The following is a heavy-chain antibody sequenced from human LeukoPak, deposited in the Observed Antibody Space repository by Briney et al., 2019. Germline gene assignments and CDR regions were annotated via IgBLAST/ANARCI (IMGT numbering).Heavy chain of an antibody. D-gene: IGHD5-18*01. Sequence: PSETLSLTCTASGXSISXSSXYWXXXRQPXGKGLEXIASISYGGSTYYNPSLKSRVTISVDTSKNQFSLKLSSVTAADTAVYYCARLHVTLYSCGSWGQGTLVTVAS. CDR3: ARLHVTLYSCGS. J-gene: IGHJ4*02. V-gene: IGHV4-39*01. CDR1: GXSISXSSXY. CDR2: ISYGGST.